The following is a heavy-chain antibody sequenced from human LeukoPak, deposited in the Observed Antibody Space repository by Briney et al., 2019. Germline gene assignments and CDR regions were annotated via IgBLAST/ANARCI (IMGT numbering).Heavy chain of an antibody. CDR1: GYTFTGYY. CDR2: INPNSGGT. J-gene: IGHJ4*02. D-gene: IGHD3-3*01. Sequence: ASVKVSCKASGYTFTGYYMHWVRQAPGQGLEWMGWINPNSGGTNYAQKFQGWVTMTRDTSTSTAYMELRSLRSDDTAVYYCARAEPVEPLHYDFPNDYWGQGTLVTVSS. V-gene: IGHV1-2*04. CDR3: ARAEPVEPLHYDFPNDY.